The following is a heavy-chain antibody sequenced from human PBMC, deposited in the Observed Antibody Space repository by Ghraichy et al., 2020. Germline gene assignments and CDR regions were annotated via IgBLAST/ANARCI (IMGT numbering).Heavy chain of an antibody. CDR3: ARAEQVAAAGGGFDP. CDR2: ICHSGTT. D-gene: IGHD6-13*01. V-gene: IGHV4-30-2*01. Sequence: LRLSCAVSGGSISSGGYSWSWIRQPPGKGLEWIASICHSGTTYYNPSLKSRVTSSVDMSNNQFSLRLSSVTAADTAVYYCARAEQVAAAGGGFDPWGQGILVTVSS. CDR1: GGSISSGGYS. J-gene: IGHJ5*02.